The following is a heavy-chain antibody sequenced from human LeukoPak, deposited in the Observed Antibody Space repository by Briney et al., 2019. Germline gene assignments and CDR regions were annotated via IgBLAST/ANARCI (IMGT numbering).Heavy chain of an antibody. CDR1: GFTFSSYG. CDR3: VRDQREGSAWSWYFQH. V-gene: IGHV3-33*01. D-gene: IGHD6-19*01. J-gene: IGHJ1*01. CDR2: IWYDGSSK. Sequence: PGRSLRLSCAASGFTFSSYGMHWVRQAPGKGLEWVALIWYDGSSKHYADSVRGRFTISRDNSKNTLYLQMNSLRAEDTAVYYCVRDQREGSAWSWYFQHWGQGTLVTVSS.